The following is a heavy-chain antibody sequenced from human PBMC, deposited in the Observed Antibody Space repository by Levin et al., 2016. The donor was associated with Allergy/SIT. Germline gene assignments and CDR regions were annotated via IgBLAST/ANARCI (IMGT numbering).Heavy chain of an antibody. V-gene: IGHV3-30*18. CDR2: ISYDGSNK. CDR1: GFTFSSYG. CDR3: AKRTQGSSWSVDY. Sequence: GESLKISCAASGFTFSSYGIYWVRQVPGKGLEWVAVISYDGSNKYYAESVKGRFTISRDNSKNTMHLQMNSLRAEDTAVYYCAKRTQGSSWSVDYWGQGTLVTVSS. J-gene: IGHJ4*02. D-gene: IGHD6-13*01.